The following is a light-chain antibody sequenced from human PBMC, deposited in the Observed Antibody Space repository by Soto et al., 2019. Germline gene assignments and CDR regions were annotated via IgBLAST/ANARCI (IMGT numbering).Light chain of an antibody. CDR3: SSYTSSSTLV. Sequence: QSALTQPASVSGSPGQSITISCTGTSSDVGGYNYVSWYQQRPGKAPKLMIYDDSNRPSGVSNRFSGSKSGNTASLTISGLQTEDEADYYCSSYTSSSTLVFGGGTKLTVL. CDR1: SSDVGGYNY. V-gene: IGLV2-14*01. J-gene: IGLJ2*01. CDR2: DDS.